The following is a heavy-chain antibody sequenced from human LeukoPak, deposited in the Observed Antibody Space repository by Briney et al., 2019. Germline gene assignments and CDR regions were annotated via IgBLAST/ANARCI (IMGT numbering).Heavy chain of an antibody. CDR3: ARAAAAGTVYYYYYMDV. V-gene: IGHV1-2*02. Sequence: ASVKVSCKASGYTFTGYYMHWVRQAPGQGLKWMGWINPNSGGTNYAQKFQGRVTMTRDTSISTAYMELSRLRSDDTAVYYCARAAAAGTVYYYYYMDVWGKGTTVTISS. J-gene: IGHJ6*03. D-gene: IGHD6-13*01. CDR2: INPNSGGT. CDR1: GYTFTGYY.